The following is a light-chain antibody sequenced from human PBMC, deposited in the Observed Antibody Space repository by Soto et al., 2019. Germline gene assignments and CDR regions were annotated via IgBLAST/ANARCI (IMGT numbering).Light chain of an antibody. CDR2: DVS. CDR1: SSDVGGYHY. Sequence: QSVLTQPASVYRFPGRSITISSNGTSSDVGGYHYVSWYQQYPGKAPKVMIYDVSNRPSGVSNRFSGSKSGTTASLTISGLQAEDEADYYCSSYTSSITYVFGTGTKVTVL. V-gene: IGLV2-14*01. J-gene: IGLJ1*01. CDR3: SSYTSSITYV.